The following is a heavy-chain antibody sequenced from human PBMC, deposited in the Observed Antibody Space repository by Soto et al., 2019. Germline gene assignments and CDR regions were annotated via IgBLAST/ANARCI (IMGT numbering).Heavy chain of an antibody. J-gene: IGHJ4*02. D-gene: IGHD6-6*01. CDR3: STDQDLAGDSSSHFDY. CDR1: GFTFSKAW. V-gene: IGHV3-15*01. CDR2: IKSKNDGGTT. Sequence: GGSLRLSCAASGFTFSKAWMSWVRQAPGKGMEWVGRIKSKNDGGTTDYAAPVKGRFTISRADSKDTLYLQMNILKTEDTAVYYCSTDQDLAGDSSSHFDYWGQGTLVTVSS.